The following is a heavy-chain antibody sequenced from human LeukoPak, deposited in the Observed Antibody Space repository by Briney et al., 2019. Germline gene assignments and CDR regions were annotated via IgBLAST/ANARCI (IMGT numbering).Heavy chain of an antibody. J-gene: IGHJ4*02. D-gene: IGHD4-17*01. Sequence: SQTLSLTCTVSGGSISSGSYYWSWIRQPAGKGLEWIGRIYTSGSSNYNPSLKSRVTISVDTSKNQFSLKLSSVTAADTAVYYCARDLLYGDYRHFDYWGQGTLVTVSS. V-gene: IGHV4-61*02. CDR3: ARDLLYGDYRHFDY. CDR1: GGSISSGSYY. CDR2: IYTSGSS.